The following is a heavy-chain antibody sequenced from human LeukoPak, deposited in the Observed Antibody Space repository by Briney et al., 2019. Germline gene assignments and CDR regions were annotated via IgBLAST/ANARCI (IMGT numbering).Heavy chain of an antibody. Sequence: PSETLSLTCTVSGGSISSSSYYWGWIRQPPGKGLEWIGSIYYSGSTYYNPSLESRVTISVDTSKNQFSLKLSSVTAADTAVYYCARIPRYYYDSSGRNDYWGQGTLVTVSS. V-gene: IGHV4-39*01. D-gene: IGHD3-22*01. CDR1: GGSISSSSYY. CDR3: ARIPRYYYDSSGRNDY. J-gene: IGHJ4*02. CDR2: IYYSGST.